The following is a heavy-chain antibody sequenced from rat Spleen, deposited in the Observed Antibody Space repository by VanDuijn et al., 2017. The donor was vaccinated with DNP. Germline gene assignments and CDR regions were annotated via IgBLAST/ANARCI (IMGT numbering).Heavy chain of an antibody. CDR2: IPTGGDIT. CDR1: GFTFNNDW. V-gene: IGHV5-31*01. Sequence: EVQLVESGGDPVQPGRSLTLSCVVSGFTFNNDWMTWVRQVPGKGLGWVASIPTGGDITYYPDSVKGRFTVSRDQAKNTLYLRLNSLRSEDTATYYCARHNNYWYFDFWGPGTMVTVSS. J-gene: IGHJ1*01. CDR3: ARHNNYWYFDF. D-gene: IGHD1-10*01.